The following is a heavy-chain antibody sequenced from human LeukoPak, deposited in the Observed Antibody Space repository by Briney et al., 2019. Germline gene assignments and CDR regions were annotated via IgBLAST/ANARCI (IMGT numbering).Heavy chain of an antibody. J-gene: IGHJ4*02. CDR1: GFTVSSNY. CDR2: IYSGGST. V-gene: IGHV3-53*01. D-gene: IGHD6-13*01. Sequence: GGSLRLSCAASGFTVSSNYMSWVRQAPGKGLEWASVIYSGGSTYYADSVKGRFTISRDNSKNTLYLQMNSLRAEDTAVYYCARAGSSSWFYYFDYWGQGTLVTVSS. CDR3: ARAGSSSWFYYFDY.